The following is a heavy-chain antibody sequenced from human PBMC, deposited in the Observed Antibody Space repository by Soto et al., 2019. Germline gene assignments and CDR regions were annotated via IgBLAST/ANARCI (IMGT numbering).Heavy chain of an antibody. Sequence: QVQLVQSGAEVRKPGSSVRVSCKASGDRFSTYAINWVRQAPGQGLEWLGGIITFYGAAMYAQKFQGRVTITADELTTTAYMELSSLTSEDTAVYFCARGGKERFRGTGMDVWGQGTTVTVS. V-gene: IGHV1-69*01. D-gene: IGHD1-1*01. CDR1: GDRFSTYA. J-gene: IGHJ6*02. CDR3: ARGGKERFRGTGMDV. CDR2: IITFYGAA.